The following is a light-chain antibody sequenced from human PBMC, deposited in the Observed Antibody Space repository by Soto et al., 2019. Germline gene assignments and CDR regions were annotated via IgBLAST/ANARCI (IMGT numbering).Light chain of an antibody. V-gene: IGKV1-39*01. J-gene: IGKJ2*01. CDR3: QQSDSTPYT. CDR1: QTISTY. CDR2: DAS. Sequence: DIQMTQSPSSLSASVGDRVTITCRASQTISTYLNWYQQKPGKAPRLLIYDASSLLSGVPSKFSGSRSGTDFTLTTASLQPEDFSTYYCQQSDSTPYTFGQGTKVEI.